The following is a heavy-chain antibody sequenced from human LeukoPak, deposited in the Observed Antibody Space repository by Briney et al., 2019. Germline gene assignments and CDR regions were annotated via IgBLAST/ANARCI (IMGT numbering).Heavy chain of an antibody. CDR3: ARSIVVVPAAPDY. Sequence: ASVSVSCRASGYTFTSYGISWVRQAPGQGREGMGWISAYNGNTNYAQKLQGRVTMTTDTSTSTAYMELRSLRSDDTAVYYCARSIVVVPAAPDYWGQGTLVTVSS. CDR1: GYTFTSYG. D-gene: IGHD2-2*01. J-gene: IGHJ4*02. V-gene: IGHV1-18*01. CDR2: ISAYNGNT.